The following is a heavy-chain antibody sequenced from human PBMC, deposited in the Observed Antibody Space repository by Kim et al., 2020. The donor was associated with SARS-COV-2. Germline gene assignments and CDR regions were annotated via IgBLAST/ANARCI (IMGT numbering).Heavy chain of an antibody. J-gene: IGHJ4*02. CDR2: IIPIFGTA. CDR3: ARVPPISSSSSGWPFDY. Sequence: SVKVSCKASGGTFSSYAISWVRQAPGQGLEWMGGIIPIFGTANYAQKFQGRVTITADESTSTAYMELSSLRSEDTAVYYCARVPPISSSSSGWPFDYWGQGTLVTVSS. CDR1: GGTFSSYA. D-gene: IGHD6-19*01. V-gene: IGHV1-69*13.